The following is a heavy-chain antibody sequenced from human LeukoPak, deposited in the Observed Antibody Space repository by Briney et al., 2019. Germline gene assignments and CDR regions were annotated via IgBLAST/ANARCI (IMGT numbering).Heavy chain of an antibody. J-gene: IGHJ4*02. CDR3: AIDNYDFWSGYTN. CDR1: GGTFSSYA. CDR2: IIPIFGTA. Sequence: ASVKVSCKASGGTFSSYAISWVRQAPGQGLEWMGGIIPIFGTANYAQKFQGRVTITTDESTSTAYMELSSLRSGDTAVYYCAIDNYDFWSGYTNWGQGTLVTVSS. V-gene: IGHV1-69*05. D-gene: IGHD3-3*01.